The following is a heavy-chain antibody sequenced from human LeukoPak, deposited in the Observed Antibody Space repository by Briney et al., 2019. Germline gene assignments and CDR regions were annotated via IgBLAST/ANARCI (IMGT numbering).Heavy chain of an antibody. J-gene: IGHJ4*02. Sequence: GGSLRLSCAATGFNFASYWMSWVRQAPGKGLEWVANIKTDGSEKYYVDSMKGRFTISRDNAKNSLFLQMNSLRAEDTAVYYCTTGIRGDCGQGTLVTVSS. V-gene: IGHV3-7*03. CDR1: GFNFASYW. CDR2: IKTDGSEK. CDR3: TTGIRGD.